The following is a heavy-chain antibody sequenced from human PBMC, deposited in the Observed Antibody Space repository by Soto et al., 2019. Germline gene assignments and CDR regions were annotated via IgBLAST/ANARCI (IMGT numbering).Heavy chain of an antibody. CDR3: AVTGIAVAGDNKPFDY. V-gene: IGHV4-39*01. CDR1: CGSSSSSSYY. CDR2: IYYSGST. D-gene: IGHD6-19*01. Sequence: PSETLSLTCTVSCGSSSSSSYYWGWIRQPPGKGLEWIGSIYYSGSTYYNPSLKSRVTISVDTSKNQFSLKLSSVTAADTAVYYCAVTGIAVAGDNKPFDYWGQGTLVTVSS. J-gene: IGHJ4*02.